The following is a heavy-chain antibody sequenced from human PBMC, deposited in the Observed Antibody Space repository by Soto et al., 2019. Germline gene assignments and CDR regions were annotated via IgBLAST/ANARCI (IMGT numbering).Heavy chain of an antibody. CDR2: INHSGST. Sequence: SETLSLTCAVYGGSFSGYYWSWIRQPPGKGLEWIGEINHSGSTNYNPSLKSRVTISVDTSKNQFSLKLSPVTAADTAVYYCARAGYSSSWYGYWGQGTLVTVSS. CDR1: GGSFSGYY. CDR3: ARAGYSSSWYGY. J-gene: IGHJ4*02. V-gene: IGHV4-34*01. D-gene: IGHD6-13*01.